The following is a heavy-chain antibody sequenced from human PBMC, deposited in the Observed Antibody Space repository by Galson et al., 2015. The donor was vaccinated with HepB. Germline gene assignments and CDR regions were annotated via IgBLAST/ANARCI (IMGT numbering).Heavy chain of an antibody. CDR1: EYFISDYH. V-gene: IGHV4-59*01. Sequence: ETLSLTCSVSEYFISDYHWSWIRQSPGKGLEWIGSIYYTGNTKYNPSLTSRVSMSFDTARSPFSLKLTSVTAADTALYYCARVRDAIVAAAGVFFDPWGQGILVTVSS. CDR2: IYYTGNT. CDR3: ARVRDAIVAAAGVFFDP. J-gene: IGHJ5*02. D-gene: IGHD6-13*01.